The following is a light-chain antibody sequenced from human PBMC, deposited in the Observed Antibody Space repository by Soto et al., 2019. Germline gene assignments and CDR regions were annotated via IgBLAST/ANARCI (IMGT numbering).Light chain of an antibody. CDR1: SSNIGTNT. J-gene: IGLJ2*01. Sequence: QLVLTQPPSASGTPGQRVTISCSGSSSNIGTNTVNWYQQLPGTAPKLLIYINNQRPSGVPDRFSGSKSGTSASLAISGLQPEDEADYSCAAWDDTLDGVVFGGGTKVTVL. CDR3: AAWDDTLDGVV. CDR2: INN. V-gene: IGLV1-44*01.